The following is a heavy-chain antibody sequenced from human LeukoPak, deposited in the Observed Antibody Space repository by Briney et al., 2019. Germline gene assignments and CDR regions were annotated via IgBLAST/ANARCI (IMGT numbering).Heavy chain of an antibody. CDR2: MNPNSGNT. CDR3: ARGRSSSGWYPNPNFDY. Sequence: ASVKVSCKASGYTFTSYDINWVRQATGQGLEWMGWMNPNSGNTGYAQKFQGRVTITRNTSISTAYMELSSLRSEDTAVYYCARGRSSSGWYPNPNFDYWGQGTLVTVSS. CDR1: GYTFTSYD. J-gene: IGHJ4*02. V-gene: IGHV1-8*03. D-gene: IGHD6-19*01.